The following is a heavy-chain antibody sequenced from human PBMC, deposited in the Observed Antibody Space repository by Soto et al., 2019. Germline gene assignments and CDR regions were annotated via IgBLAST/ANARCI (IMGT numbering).Heavy chain of an antibody. V-gene: IGHV3-23*01. CDR1: GFRFSSSA. J-gene: IGHJ4*02. CDR2: ISGSGETT. CDR3: ANRPAPLGWYF. Sequence: PGGSLRLSCAASGFRFSSSAMSWVRQAPGKGLEWVSGISGSGETTYYADSVMGRFTISRDNSKNTLYLQLNSLRADDTAVYYCANRPAPLGWYFWGQGTLVTVSS. D-gene: IGHD6-19*01.